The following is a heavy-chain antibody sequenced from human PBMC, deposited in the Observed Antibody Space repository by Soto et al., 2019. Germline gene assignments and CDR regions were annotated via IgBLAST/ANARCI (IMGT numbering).Heavy chain of an antibody. CDR1: GFTFSSYA. Sequence: EVQLLESGGGLVQPGGSLRLSCAASGFTFSSYAMSWVRQAPGKGLEWVSAISGSGGSTYYADSVKGRFTISRDNSKNTLYLQMNSLRAEDTAVYYCAKDQENCSGGSCSSAFDIWGQGTMVTVSS. D-gene: IGHD2-15*01. CDR3: AKDQENCSGGSCSSAFDI. CDR2: ISGSGGST. J-gene: IGHJ3*02. V-gene: IGHV3-23*01.